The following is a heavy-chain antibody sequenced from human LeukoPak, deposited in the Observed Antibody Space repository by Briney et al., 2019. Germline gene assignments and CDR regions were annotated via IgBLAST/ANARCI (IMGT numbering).Heavy chain of an antibody. V-gene: IGHV3-20*04. CDR2: IIWSGGST. D-gene: IGHD3-10*01. CDR1: GFTFDDYG. Sequence: GGSLRLSCAASGFTFDDYGMSWVRQAPGKGLEWVSGIIWSGGSTGYADSVKGRFTVSRDNAKNSLYLQMNSLRAEDTALYYCARDDYGSGSWNDYWGQGTLVTVSS. CDR3: ARDDYGSGSWNDY. J-gene: IGHJ4*02.